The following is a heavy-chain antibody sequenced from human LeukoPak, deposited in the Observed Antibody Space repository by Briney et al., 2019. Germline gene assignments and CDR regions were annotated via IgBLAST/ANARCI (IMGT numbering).Heavy chain of an antibody. CDR2: INPSGGST. CDR3: ARGPYSGDWHFDF. CDR1: VYTFTSCF. D-gene: IGHD6-19*01. Sequence: ASVNVSCKASVYTFTSCFIHWVRQAPGQGLEWMGVINPSGGSTSYAQKFQGRVTMTRDTSTSTVSMELSSLRFEDTAVYYCARGPYSGDWHFDFWGKGTLVTVSS. J-gene: IGHJ4*02. V-gene: IGHV1-46*01.